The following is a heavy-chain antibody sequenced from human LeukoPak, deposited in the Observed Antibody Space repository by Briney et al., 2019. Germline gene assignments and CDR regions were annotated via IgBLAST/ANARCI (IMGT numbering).Heavy chain of an antibody. CDR2: IYAGGAT. CDR3: AREGGDSMIQGVIAD. D-gene: IGHD3-10*01. V-gene: IGHV3-53*01. J-gene: IGHJ4*02. Sequence: GGSLRLSCSASGFTVSSNYMSWVRQAPGKGLEWVSVIYAGGATAYADSVKGRFIISRDNSKNTLYLQMNSLRAEDTALYHCAREGGDSMIQGVIADWGQGTLVTVSS. CDR1: GFTVSSNY.